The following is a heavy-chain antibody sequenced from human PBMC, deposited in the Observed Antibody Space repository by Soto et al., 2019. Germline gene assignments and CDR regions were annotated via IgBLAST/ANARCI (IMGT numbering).Heavy chain of an antibody. J-gene: IGHJ4*02. V-gene: IGHV3-30*18. Sequence: PGGSLRLSCAASGFTFSSYGMHWVRQAPGKGLEWVAVISYDGSNKYYADSVKGRFTTSRDNSKNTLYLQMNSLRAEDTAVYYCAKTSSSGYTDWGQGTLVTVSS. CDR2: ISYDGSNK. D-gene: IGHD3-22*01. CDR3: AKTSSSGYTD. CDR1: GFTFSSYG.